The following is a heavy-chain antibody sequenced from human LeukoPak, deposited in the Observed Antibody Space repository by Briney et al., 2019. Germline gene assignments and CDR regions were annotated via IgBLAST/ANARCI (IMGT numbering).Heavy chain of an antibody. Sequence: SETLSLTCTVSGGSISSYYWSWIRQPPGKGLEWIGYIYYSGSTYYNPSLKSRVTISVDTSKNQFSLKLSSVTAADTAVYYCARVVSGYYYFDYWGQGTLVTVSS. J-gene: IGHJ4*02. D-gene: IGHD3-22*01. CDR2: IYYSGST. V-gene: IGHV4-59*12. CDR1: GGSISSYY. CDR3: ARVVSGYYYFDY.